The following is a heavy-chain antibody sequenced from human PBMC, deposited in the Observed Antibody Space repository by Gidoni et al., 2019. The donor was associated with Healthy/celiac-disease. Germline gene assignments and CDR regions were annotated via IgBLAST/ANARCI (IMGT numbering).Heavy chain of an antibody. CDR1: GFTFSSYA. CDR2: ISGSGGST. Sequence: EVQLLESGGGLVQPGGSLRLSCAASGFTFSSYAMRWVRQAPGKGLEWVSAISGSGGSTYYADSVKGRFTISRDNSKNTLYLQMNSLRAEDTAVYYCAKDESDNGREWELPLGYWGQGTLVTVSS. J-gene: IGHJ4*02. D-gene: IGHD1-26*01. CDR3: AKDESDNGREWELPLGY. V-gene: IGHV3-23*01.